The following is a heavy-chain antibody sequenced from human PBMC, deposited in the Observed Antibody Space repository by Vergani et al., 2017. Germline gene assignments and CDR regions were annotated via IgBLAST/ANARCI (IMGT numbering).Heavy chain of an antibody. CDR3: ARMGGYDEGDAFRIGYFDS. D-gene: IGHD3-22*01. J-gene: IGHJ4*02. Sequence: QVQLQESGPGLVKSSETLSLTCSVSFDSIRNLYCNWIRQPPGKGLEWIGSIHYSENTNYNPSLKTRVTISVDTSKNQFSLKLNSVTAADTAMYYCARMGGYDEGDAFRIGYFDSWGPGILVTVSS. V-gene: IGHV4-59*11. CDR2: IHYSENT. CDR1: FDSIRNLY.